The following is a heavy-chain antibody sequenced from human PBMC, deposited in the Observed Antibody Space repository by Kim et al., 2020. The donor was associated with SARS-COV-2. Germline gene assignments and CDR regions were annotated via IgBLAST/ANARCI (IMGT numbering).Heavy chain of an antibody. V-gene: IGHV4-59*13. CDR3: ARGGVKQWLGL. D-gene: IGHD6-19*01. Sequence: SETLSLTCTVSGGSISTYYRNWIRQSPQKGLEWIGFISYSGSTNYNPSLKSRVAISVDSSKNQFSLNLSSVTAADTAVYYCARGGVKQWLGLWGRGTLVTVSS. CDR1: GGSISTYY. J-gene: IGHJ2*01. CDR2: ISYSGST.